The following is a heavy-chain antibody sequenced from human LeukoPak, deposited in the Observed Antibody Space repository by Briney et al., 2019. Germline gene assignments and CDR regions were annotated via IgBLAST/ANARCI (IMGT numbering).Heavy chain of an antibody. J-gene: IGHJ5*02. Sequence: SQTLSLTCTVSGGSISSGDYYWSWIRQPPGTGLEWLGYIYYSGSTYYNPSLKSRVTISVDTSKNQFSLKLSSVTAADTAVYYCARETLGASDNWFDPWGQGTLVTVSS. V-gene: IGHV4-30-4*01. CDR1: GGSISSGDYY. CDR3: ARETLGASDNWFDP. D-gene: IGHD1-26*01. CDR2: IYYSGST.